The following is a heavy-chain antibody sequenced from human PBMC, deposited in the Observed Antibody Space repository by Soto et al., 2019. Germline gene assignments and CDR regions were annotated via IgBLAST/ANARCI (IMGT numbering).Heavy chain of an antibody. CDR3: ARDYDILTGYHYYFDY. CDR2: ISSSSSYI. V-gene: IGHV3-21*01. Sequence: GGSLRLSCAASGFTFSSYSMNWVRQAPGKGLEWVSSISSSSSYIYYADSVKGRFTISRDNAKNSLYLQMNSLRAEDTAVYYCARDYDILTGYHYYFDYWGQGTLVTVSS. CDR1: GFTFSSYS. D-gene: IGHD3-9*01. J-gene: IGHJ4*02.